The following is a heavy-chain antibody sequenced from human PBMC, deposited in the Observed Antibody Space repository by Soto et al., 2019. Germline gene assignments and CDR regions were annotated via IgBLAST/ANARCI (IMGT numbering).Heavy chain of an antibody. D-gene: IGHD3-10*01. V-gene: IGHV3-30*04. J-gene: IGHJ4*02. Sequence: SLRLSCAACGFTFTNYTMHWVRQAPGKGLEWVALISYDEIDKYYADAVKGRFTISRDNSKNTLYLQMDSLRAEDTAVYYCAGRSGSSDYWGRGTLVTVSS. CDR3: AGRSGSSDY. CDR2: ISYDEIDK. CDR1: GFTFTNYT.